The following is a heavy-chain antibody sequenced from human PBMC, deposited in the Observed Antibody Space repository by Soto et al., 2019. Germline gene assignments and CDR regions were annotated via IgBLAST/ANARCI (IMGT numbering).Heavy chain of an antibody. CDR3: ARDGPLEMATMHGAFDI. J-gene: IGHJ3*02. CDR2: IYYSGST. V-gene: IGHV4-31*03. D-gene: IGHD5-12*01. Sequence: QVQLQESGPGLVKPSQTLSLTCTVSGGSISSGGYYWSWIRQHPGKGLEWIGYIYYSGSTYYIPSLQSRVTISVDTSKNQFSLKLSSVTAAATAVYYCARDGPLEMATMHGAFDIWGQGTMVTVSS. CDR1: GGSISSGGYY.